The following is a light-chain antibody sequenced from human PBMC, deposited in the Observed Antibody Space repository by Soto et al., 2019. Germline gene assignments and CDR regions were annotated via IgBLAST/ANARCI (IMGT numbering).Light chain of an antibody. Sequence: DIQLTQSPSSLSASVGDRVTIVCRASESINDYLNWYQLKSGEAPKVLIYSASTLPAGVPTRFSGTGSGTEFTLTISSLQPEDVATYYCQQTFSHLRSFGGGTTVEIK. CDR3: QQTFSHLRS. V-gene: IGKV1-39*01. CDR1: ESINDY. CDR2: SAS. J-gene: IGKJ4*01.